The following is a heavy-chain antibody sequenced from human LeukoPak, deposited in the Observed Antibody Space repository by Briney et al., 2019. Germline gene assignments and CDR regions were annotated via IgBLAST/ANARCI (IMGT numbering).Heavy chain of an antibody. CDR2: MNPNSGNT. J-gene: IGHJ4*02. V-gene: IGHV1-8*01. D-gene: IGHD2-21*01. Sequence: SSVKVSCKASGYTFTSYDINWVRQATGQGLEWMGWMNPNSGNTGYSQKFQGRVTMTRNTSTRTAYMELSSLRSEDTAVYYCARVYGDIDYWGQGTLVTVSS. CDR1: GYTFTSYD. CDR3: ARVYGDIDY.